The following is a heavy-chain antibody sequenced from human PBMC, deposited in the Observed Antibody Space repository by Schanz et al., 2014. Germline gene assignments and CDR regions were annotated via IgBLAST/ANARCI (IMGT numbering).Heavy chain of an antibody. J-gene: IGHJ4*02. CDR1: GFIFSSYA. D-gene: IGHD5-12*01. CDR3: ASPTGYSGYGTYFDF. CDR2: ISNDGSIK. V-gene: IGHV3-30-3*02. Sequence: VQLVESGGGLVKPGGSLRLSCAASGFIFSSYAMHWVRQAPGKGLEWVALISNDGSIKYYADSVEGRFTISRDNSRNKLNLQMNSMRTEDAAVYYCASPTGYSGYGTYFDFWGQGTLVTVSS.